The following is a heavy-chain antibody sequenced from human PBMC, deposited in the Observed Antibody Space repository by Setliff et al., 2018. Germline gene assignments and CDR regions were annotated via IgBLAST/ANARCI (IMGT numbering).Heavy chain of an antibody. CDR1: GGSISSGGYY. V-gene: IGHV4-31*03. J-gene: IGHJ4*02. CDR2: IYYSGST. D-gene: IGHD3-10*01. CDR3: AAHFAPRGSMVRGVGGFLRY. Sequence: SETLSLTCTVSGGSISSGGYYWSWIRQHPGKGLEWIGYIYYSGSTYYNPSLKSRVTTSVDTSKNQFSLKLSSVTAADTAVYYCAAHFAPRGSMVRGVGGFLRYWGQGTLVTVSS.